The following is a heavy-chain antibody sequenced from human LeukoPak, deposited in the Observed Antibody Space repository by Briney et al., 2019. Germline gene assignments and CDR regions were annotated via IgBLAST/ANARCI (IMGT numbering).Heavy chain of an antibody. CDR1: GVSISGSY. V-gene: IGHV4-59*01. CDR3: ARDRYYYDSSGYLVGAFDI. D-gene: IGHD3-22*01. CDR2: IYHFGSS. J-gene: IGHJ3*02. Sequence: SETLSLTCIVSGVSISGSYWSWIRQPPGKGLEWIGYIYHFGSSNYNPSLKSRLTISVDASKNQFSLKLSSVTAADTAVYYCARDRYYYDSSGYLVGAFDIWGQGTMVTVSS.